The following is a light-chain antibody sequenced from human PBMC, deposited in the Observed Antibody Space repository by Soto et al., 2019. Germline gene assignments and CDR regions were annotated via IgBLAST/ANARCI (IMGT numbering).Light chain of an antibody. Sequence: QSALTQPASVSGSPGQSITISSTGTSSDVGGYNYVSWYQQHPGKAPKLMIYDVSNRPSGVSNRFSGSKSGNTASLTISGLQAEDEADYYCSSYTSSSPYVFGTGTKLTFL. CDR2: DVS. J-gene: IGLJ1*01. CDR3: SSYTSSSPYV. CDR1: SSDVGGYNY. V-gene: IGLV2-14*01.